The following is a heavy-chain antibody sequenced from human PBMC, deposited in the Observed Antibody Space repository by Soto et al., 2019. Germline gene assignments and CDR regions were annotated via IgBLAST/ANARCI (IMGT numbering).Heavy chain of an antibody. CDR1: GGSFRGYY. CDR3: ARGPYWCGDCFSYYYGMDV. V-gene: IGHV4-34*01. Sequence: QVQLQQWGAGLLKPSETLSLTCAVYGGSFRGYYWSWVRQPPRKRLERIGETKHSGSTNYNPSLKSRVTISVDTSKNHFSLKLSSVTAADTAVYYCARGPYWCGDCFSYYYGMDVWGQGTTVTVSS. J-gene: IGHJ6*02. D-gene: IGHD2-21*02. CDR2: TKHSGST.